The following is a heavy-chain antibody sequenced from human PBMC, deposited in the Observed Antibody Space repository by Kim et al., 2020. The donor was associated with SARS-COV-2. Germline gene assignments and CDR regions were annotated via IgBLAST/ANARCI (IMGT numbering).Heavy chain of an antibody. D-gene: IGHD6-13*01. CDR1: GFPFSNYW. J-gene: IGHJ4*02. CDR2: IKEDGSET. CDR3: ARTAAVGTRAFAY. Sequence: GGSLRLSCAVSGFPFSNYWMSWVRQAPGKGLEWVANIKEDGSETNYVDSVKGRFIIFRDNAKNSLYLQMNSLRAEDTSVYHCARTAAVGTRAFAYWGQGTLVTVSS. V-gene: IGHV3-7*01.